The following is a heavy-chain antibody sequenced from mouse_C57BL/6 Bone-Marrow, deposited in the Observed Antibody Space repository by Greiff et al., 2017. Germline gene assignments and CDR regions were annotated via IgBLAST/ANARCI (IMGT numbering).Heavy chain of an antibody. J-gene: IGHJ4*01. CDR1: GYSFTGYY. D-gene: IGHD1-1*01. Sequence: VQLKESGPELVKPGASVKISCKASGYSFTGYYMNWVKQSPEKSLEWIGEINPSTGGTTYNQKFKAKATLTVDKSSSTAYMQLKSLTSEDSAVYYCASSSYDAMDYWGQGTSVTVSS. CDR2: INPSTGGT. CDR3: ASSSYDAMDY. V-gene: IGHV1-42*01.